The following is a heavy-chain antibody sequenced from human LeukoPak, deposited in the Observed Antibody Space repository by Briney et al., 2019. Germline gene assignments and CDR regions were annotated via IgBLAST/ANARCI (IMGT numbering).Heavy chain of an antibody. J-gene: IGHJ5*02. Sequence: GASVKVSCKASGYTFTGYYMHWVRQAPGQGLEWMGWINPNSGGTNYAQKFQGRVTMTRDTSISTAYMELSRLRSDDTAVYYCARRRILTGQNWFDPWGQGTLVTVSS. CDR1: GYTFTGYY. D-gene: IGHD3-9*01. CDR3: ARRRILTGQNWFDP. CDR2: INPNSGGT. V-gene: IGHV1-2*02.